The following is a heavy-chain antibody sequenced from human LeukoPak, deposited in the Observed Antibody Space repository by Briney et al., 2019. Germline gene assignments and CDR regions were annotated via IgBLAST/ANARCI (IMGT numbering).Heavy chain of an antibody. CDR2: IDWDDDK. CDR1: GFSLSTSGMC. V-gene: IGHV2-70*11. D-gene: IGHD1-7*01. J-gene: IGHJ5*02. CDR3: ARSHSSNWNYSPLGFDP. Sequence: GSGPTLVNPTQTLTLTCTFSGFSLSTSGMCVSWIRQPPGKALEWLARIDWDDDKYYSTSLKTRLTISKDTTKNQVVLTMTNMDPVDTATYYCARSHSSNWNYSPLGFDPWGQGTLVTVSS.